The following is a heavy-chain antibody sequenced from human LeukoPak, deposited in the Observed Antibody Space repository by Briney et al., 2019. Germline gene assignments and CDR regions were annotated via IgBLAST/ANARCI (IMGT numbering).Heavy chain of an antibody. D-gene: IGHD3-22*01. J-gene: IGHJ4*02. V-gene: IGHV4-39*01. CDR3: ARHYYDSSAYPYYFDY. CDR1: GGSISSNSYC. CDR2: VPYGGST. Sequence: SETLSLTCTVSGGSISSNSYCWDWIRQPPGKGLEWIGSVPYGGSTYYNPSLKRRVFISVDTSNNQFSLMLHSMTAADTAVYYCARHYYDSSAYPYYFDYWGQGTLVTVSS.